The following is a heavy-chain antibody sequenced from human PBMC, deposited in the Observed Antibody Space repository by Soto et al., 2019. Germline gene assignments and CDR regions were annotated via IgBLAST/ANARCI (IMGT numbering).Heavy chain of an antibody. D-gene: IGHD2-15*01. Sequence: ASVKVSCKTSGYIFTAYSMHWVRQAPGQGLEWMGVVNPSGGSAHYAQSFEGRVTLTRDTSTSTFYMELSSLRSEDTAVYYCAREENSRAGNCYSEYFHHWGQGTLVTVSS. J-gene: IGHJ1*01. CDR2: VNPSGGSA. V-gene: IGHV1-46*01. CDR1: GYIFTAYS. CDR3: AREENSRAGNCYSEYFHH.